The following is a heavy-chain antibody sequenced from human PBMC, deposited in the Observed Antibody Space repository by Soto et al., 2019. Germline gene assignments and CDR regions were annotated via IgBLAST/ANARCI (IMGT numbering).Heavy chain of an antibody. V-gene: IGHV4-59*08. CDR2: IYFSGSA. D-gene: IGHD5-12*01. CDR3: ARRYRGSGDY. J-gene: IGHJ4*02. Sequence: SETLSLTCTVSGGSITSYYWSWIRQPPGKGLEWIGYIYFSGSANYNPSLKSRVTISVDTSKNQFSLKLSSVTAADTAVYYCARRYRGSGDYWGRGTLVT. CDR1: GGSITSYY.